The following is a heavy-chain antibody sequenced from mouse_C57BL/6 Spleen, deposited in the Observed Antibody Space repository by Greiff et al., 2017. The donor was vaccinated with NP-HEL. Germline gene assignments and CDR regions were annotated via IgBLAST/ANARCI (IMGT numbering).Heavy chain of an antibody. V-gene: IGHV5-17*01. Sequence: EVKLVESGGGLVKPGGSLKLSCAASGFTFSDYGMHWVRQAPEKGLEWVAYISSGSSTIYYADTVKGRFTISRDNAKNTLFLQMTSLRSEDTAMYYCAREDYDEAWFAYWAKGLWSLSLQ. CDR2: ISSGSSTI. J-gene: IGHJ3*01. CDR1: GFTFSDYG. D-gene: IGHD2-4*01. CDR3: AREDYDEAWFAY.